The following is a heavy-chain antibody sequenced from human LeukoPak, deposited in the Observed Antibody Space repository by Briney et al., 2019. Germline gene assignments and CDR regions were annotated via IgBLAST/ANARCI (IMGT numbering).Heavy chain of an antibody. CDR3: ARSNHPYYYYGSGLFDP. J-gene: IGHJ5*02. Sequence: PSETLSLTCTVSGGSISSSSYYWGWIRQPPGKGLEWIGSIYYSGSTYYNPSLKSRVTISVDTSKNQFSLKLSSVTAADTAVYYCARSNHPYYYYGSGLFDPWGQGTLVTVSS. CDR1: GGSISSSSYY. V-gene: IGHV4-39*07. D-gene: IGHD3-10*01. CDR2: IYYSGST.